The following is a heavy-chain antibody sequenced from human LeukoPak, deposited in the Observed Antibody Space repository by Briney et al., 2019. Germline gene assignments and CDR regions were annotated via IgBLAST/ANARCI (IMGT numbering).Heavy chain of an antibody. CDR3: ARGGGYYPPYYYYGMDV. Sequence: GGSLRLSCAASGFTFSSYAMHWVRQAPGKGLEYVSAISSNGGSTYYANSVKGRFTISRDNSKNTLYLQMGSLRAEDMAVYYCARGGGYYPPYYYYGMDVRGQGTTVTVSS. CDR2: ISSNGGST. D-gene: IGHD3-22*01. V-gene: IGHV3-64*01. CDR1: GFTFSSYA. J-gene: IGHJ6*02.